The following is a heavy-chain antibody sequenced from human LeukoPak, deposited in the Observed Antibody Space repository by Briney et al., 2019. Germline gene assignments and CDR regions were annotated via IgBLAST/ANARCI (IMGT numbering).Heavy chain of an antibody. CDR2: ISSDGSTT. CDR1: GFTFSSYW. D-gene: IGHD3-22*01. Sequence: SGGSLRLSCAASGFTFSSYWMHWVRHPPGKGLVWVSRISSDGSTTRYADSVKGRFTISRDNAKNTLYLQMNSLRAEDTAVYYCTRSHYYDSSGYYFYYGMDVWGQGTTVTVSS. CDR3: TRSHYYDSSGYYFYYGMDV. J-gene: IGHJ6*02. V-gene: IGHV3-74*01.